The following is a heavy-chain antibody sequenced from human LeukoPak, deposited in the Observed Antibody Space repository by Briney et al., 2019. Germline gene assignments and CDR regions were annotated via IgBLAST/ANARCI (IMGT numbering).Heavy chain of an antibody. CDR1: GFTFSNYN. Sequence: GGALRLSCAASGFTFSNYNMNWVRQAPGKGLDWFSSISSSGGCMYHADSVKGRFTISRDNAKNSLYLQMNSLRADDTAVYYCARDLYQLLRGSPHDYWGQGTLVTVSS. D-gene: IGHD2-2*01. V-gene: IGHV3-21*01. CDR3: ARDLYQLLRGSPHDY. J-gene: IGHJ4*02. CDR2: ISSSGGCM.